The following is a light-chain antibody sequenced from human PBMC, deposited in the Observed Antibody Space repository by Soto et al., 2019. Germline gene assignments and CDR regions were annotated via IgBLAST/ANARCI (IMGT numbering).Light chain of an antibody. CDR2: DVS. CDR1: SSDIAVYNY. CDR3: SLYTINRDLV. Sequence: QSVLTQPASVSGSPGQSITMSCTGTSSDIAVYNYVSWYQVHPGKAPKLMIYDVSNRPSGVSNRFSGSKSGNTASLSISGLQAEDEADYYCSLYTINRDLVFGGGTKLTVL. V-gene: IGLV2-14*03. J-gene: IGLJ2*01.